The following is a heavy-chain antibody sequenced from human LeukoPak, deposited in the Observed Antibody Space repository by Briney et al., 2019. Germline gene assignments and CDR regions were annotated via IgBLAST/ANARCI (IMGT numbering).Heavy chain of an antibody. V-gene: IGHV3-74*01. Sequence: PGGSLRLSCAASGFTFSSNWMHWVRQAPGKGLVWVSRINSDGSSTIYADSVKGRFTISRDNAKNTLYLQMNSLRAEDTAVYYCARVDDWNDDAFDIWGQGTMVTVSS. CDR2: INSDGSST. J-gene: IGHJ3*02. D-gene: IGHD1-1*01. CDR3: ARVDDWNDDAFDI. CDR1: GFTFSSNW.